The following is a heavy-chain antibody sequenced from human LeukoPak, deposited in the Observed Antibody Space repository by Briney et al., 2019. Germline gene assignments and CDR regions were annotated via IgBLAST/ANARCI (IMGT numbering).Heavy chain of an antibody. CDR2: ISGDGGST. CDR1: GFTFDDYA. D-gene: IGHD2-15*01. CDR3: AKETVAATGAAPNWFDP. V-gene: IGHV3-43*02. Sequence: GGSLRLSCAASGFTFDDYAMHWVRQAPGKGLEWVSLISGDGGSTYYEDSVKGRFTISRDNSKNSLYLQMNSLGTEDTALYYCAKETVAATGAAPNWFDPWGQGTLVTVSS. J-gene: IGHJ5*02.